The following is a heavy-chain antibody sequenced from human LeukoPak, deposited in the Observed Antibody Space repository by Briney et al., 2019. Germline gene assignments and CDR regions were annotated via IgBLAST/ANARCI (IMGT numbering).Heavy chain of an antibody. D-gene: IGHD5-24*01. CDR1: GFTFSSYS. V-gene: IGHV3-21*01. J-gene: IGHJ4*02. Sequence: GGSLRLSCAASGFTFSSYSMNWVRQAPGKGLEWVSSISSSSSYIYYADSVKGRFTISRDNSKNTLYLQMNSLRAEDTAVYYCAKDLRGLRDGYNLDYWGQGTLVTVSS. CDR2: ISSSSSYI. CDR3: AKDLRGLRDGYNLDY.